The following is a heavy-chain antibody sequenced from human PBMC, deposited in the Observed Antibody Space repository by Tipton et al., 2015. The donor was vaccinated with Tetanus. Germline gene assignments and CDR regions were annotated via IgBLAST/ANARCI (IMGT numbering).Heavy chain of an antibody. V-gene: IGHV1-69*01. CDR2: IIPASGAT. Sequence: QVQLVQSGPEVKKPGSSVKVSCKSSGGPFYKHGIDWARPAPGQGLEWMGGIIPASGATNYAQKFQGRVTMTADASTTPVHMELSSRGSGDAGVDCCGGGRAGAGGSGDWGQGTLVAV. CDR3: GGGRAGAGGSGD. J-gene: IGHJ4*02. D-gene: IGHD3-16*01. CDR1: GGPFYKHG.